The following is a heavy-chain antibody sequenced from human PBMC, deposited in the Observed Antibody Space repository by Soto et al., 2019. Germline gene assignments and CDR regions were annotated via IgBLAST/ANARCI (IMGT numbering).Heavy chain of an antibody. V-gene: IGHV1-18*01. J-gene: IGHJ5*02. CDR2: INVYNGNT. CDR3: ARDLAVGWFDP. Sequence: QVQLVQSGAEVKKPGASVKVSCKTSGYTFTSYSISWVRQAPGQGLEWMGWINVYNGNTKYAQNHQGRVTMTTDTSTSTAYMELRSLRSDDTAVYYCARDLAVGWFDPWGQGTLVTVSS. CDR1: GYTFTSYS. D-gene: IGHD2-2*01.